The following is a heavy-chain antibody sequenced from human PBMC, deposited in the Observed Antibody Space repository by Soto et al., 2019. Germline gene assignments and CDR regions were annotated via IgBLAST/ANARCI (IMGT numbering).Heavy chain of an antibody. Sequence: TGGSLRLSCAASGFTFSSYWMSWVRQAPGKGLEWVANIKQDGSEKYYVDSVKGRFTISRDNAKNSLYLQMNSLRAEDTAVYYCARRYSSGWYVQTAGYYFDYWGQGTLVTVSS. D-gene: IGHD6-19*01. CDR3: ARRYSSGWYVQTAGYYFDY. J-gene: IGHJ4*02. CDR1: GFTFSSYW. V-gene: IGHV3-7*03. CDR2: IKQDGSEK.